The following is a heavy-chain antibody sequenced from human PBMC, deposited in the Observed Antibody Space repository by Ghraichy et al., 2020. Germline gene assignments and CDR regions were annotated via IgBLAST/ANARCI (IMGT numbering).Heavy chain of an antibody. Sequence: ASVKVSCKASGYTFTGYYMHWVRQAPGQGLEWMGWINPNSGGTNYAQKFQGRVTMTRDTSISTAYMELSRLRSDDTAVYYCARDFGLRYFDWLPGGMDVWGQGTTVTVSS. V-gene: IGHV1-2*02. D-gene: IGHD3-9*01. CDR3: ARDFGLRYFDWLPGGMDV. CDR2: INPNSGGT. CDR1: GYTFTGYY. J-gene: IGHJ6*02.